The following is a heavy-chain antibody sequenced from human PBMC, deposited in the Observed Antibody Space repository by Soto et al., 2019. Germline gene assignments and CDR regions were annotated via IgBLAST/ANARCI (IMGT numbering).Heavy chain of an antibody. CDR3: ARTPRYCSGGSCYSRWFDP. D-gene: IGHD2-15*01. CDR2: MNPNSGNT. CDR1: GYTFTSYD. Sequence: ASVKVSCKASGYTFTSYDINWVRQATGQGLEWMGWMNPNSGNTGYAQKFQGRVTMTRNTSISTAYMELSSLRSEDTAVYYCARTPRYCSGGSCYSRWFDPWGQGTRGTAPQ. V-gene: IGHV1-8*01. J-gene: IGHJ5*02.